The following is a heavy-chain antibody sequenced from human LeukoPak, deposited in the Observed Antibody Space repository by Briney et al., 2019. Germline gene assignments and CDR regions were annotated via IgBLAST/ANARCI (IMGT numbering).Heavy chain of an antibody. J-gene: IGHJ4*02. CDR1: GFTFSSYA. D-gene: IGHD3-22*01. CDR3: AKMSGYYDGSGHTPVDY. Sequence: GGSLRLSCAASGFTFSSYAMSWVRQAPGKGLEWVSANSGSGGSTDYADSVKGRFTISRDNSKNTLYLQMNSLRAEDTAVYYCAKMSGYYDGSGHTPVDYWGQGTLVTVSS. CDR2: NSGSGGST. V-gene: IGHV3-23*01.